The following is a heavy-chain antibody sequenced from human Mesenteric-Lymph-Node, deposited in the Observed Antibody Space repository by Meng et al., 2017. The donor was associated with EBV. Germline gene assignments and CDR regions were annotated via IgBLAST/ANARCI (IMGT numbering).Heavy chain of an antibody. D-gene: IGHD4-17*01. Sequence: QVRLQQWGAGLLKPSETLSLTCAVYGGSFSGYYWSWIRQPPGKGLEWIGEINHSGSTNYNPSLKSRVTISVDTSKNQFSLRLTSVTAADTAVYYCARVGEADSGDYPNEDSWGQGTLVTVSS. CDR3: ARVGEADSGDYPNEDS. CDR1: GGSFSGYY. CDR2: INHSGST. J-gene: IGHJ4*02. V-gene: IGHV4-34*01.